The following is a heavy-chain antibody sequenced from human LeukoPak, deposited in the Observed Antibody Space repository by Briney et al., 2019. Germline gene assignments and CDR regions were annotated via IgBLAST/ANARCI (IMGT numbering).Heavy chain of an antibody. CDR3: TKHPSDDGGAIDY. J-gene: IGHJ4*02. V-gene: IGHV3-73*01. CDR2: IRSKANNYAT. CDR1: GFTFSGSA. D-gene: IGHD4-23*01. Sequence: GGSLRLSCAASGFTFSGSAMHWVGQPSGTGLGGVGGIRSKANNYATAYAASVKGRFTISRDDSKNTAYLQMNSLKTEDTAVYYCTKHPSDDGGAIDYWGQGTLVTVSS.